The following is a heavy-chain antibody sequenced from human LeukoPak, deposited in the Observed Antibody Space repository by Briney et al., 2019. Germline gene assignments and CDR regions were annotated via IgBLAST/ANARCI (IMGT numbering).Heavy chain of an antibody. CDR1: GYTFTSYY. CDR2: INPSGGST. J-gene: IGHJ4*02. CDR3: ARDGYCTSGVCYYFDY. D-gene: IGHD2-8*01. V-gene: IGHV1-46*01. Sequence: ASVKVSCKASGYTFTSYYMHWVRQAPGQGLEWMGIINPSGGSTSYAQKFQGRVTMTRDTSTSTVYMELSSLRSEDTAVYYCARDGYCTSGVCYYFDYWGQGTLVTVSS.